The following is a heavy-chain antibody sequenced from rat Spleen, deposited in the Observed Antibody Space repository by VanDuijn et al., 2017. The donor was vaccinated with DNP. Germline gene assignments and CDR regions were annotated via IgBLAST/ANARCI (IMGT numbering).Heavy chain of an antibody. CDR3: ASPTY. CDR1: GFTFSTAW. J-gene: IGHJ3*01. Sequence: EVQVLESGGGLVQPGNSLELSCATSGFTFSTAWMYWYRQFPEKRLQWVAPIKPKSHNYATDYTESVKGRFTISRDDSKSSIYLQMNNLKEEDTAIYYCASPTYWGQGTLVTVSS. V-gene: IGHV6-6*01. CDR2: IKPKSHNYAT.